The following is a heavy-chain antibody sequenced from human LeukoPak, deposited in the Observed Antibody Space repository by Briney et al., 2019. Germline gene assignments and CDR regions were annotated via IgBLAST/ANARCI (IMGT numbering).Heavy chain of an antibody. Sequence: PSETLSLTCAVYVGSFSGYYWSWIRQPPGKGLEWIGEINHSGSTNYNPSLKSRVTISVDTSKNQFSLKLSSVTAADTAVYYCARVQLAYDYVWGSYRYLGYFDYWGQGTLVTVSS. D-gene: IGHD3-16*02. CDR1: VGSFSGYY. CDR2: INHSGST. V-gene: IGHV4-34*01. CDR3: ARVQLAYDYVWGSYRYLGYFDY. J-gene: IGHJ4*02.